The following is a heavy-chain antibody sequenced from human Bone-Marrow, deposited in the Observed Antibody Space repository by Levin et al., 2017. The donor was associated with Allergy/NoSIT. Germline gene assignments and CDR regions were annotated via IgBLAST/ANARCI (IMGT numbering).Heavy chain of an antibody. D-gene: IGHD6-6*01. V-gene: IGHV6-1*01. CDR2: TYYRSKWYN. CDR3: AGGGLSSSPYFDS. Sequence: SQTLSLTCAISGDSVSSNSAAWNWIRQSPSRGLEWLGRTYYRSKWYNDYAVSVKSRVTINPDTSKNQFSLQLNSVTPEDTAIYYCAGGGLSSSPYFDSWGQGTLVTVSS. CDR1: GDSVSSNSAA. J-gene: IGHJ4*02.